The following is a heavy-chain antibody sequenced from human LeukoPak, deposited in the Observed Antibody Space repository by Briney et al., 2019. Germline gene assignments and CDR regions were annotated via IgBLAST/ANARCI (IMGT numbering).Heavy chain of an antibody. Sequence: PSETLSLTCTVSGGSISSYYWSWIRQPAGKGLEWIGRIYTSGSTNYNPSLKSRVTISVDTSKNHFSLKLNSVTAADTAVYYCARNEGYSSVWYPFDYWGQGTLVTVSS. D-gene: IGHD6-19*01. CDR2: IYTSGST. CDR1: GGSISSYY. V-gene: IGHV4-4*07. CDR3: ARNEGYSSVWYPFDY. J-gene: IGHJ4*02.